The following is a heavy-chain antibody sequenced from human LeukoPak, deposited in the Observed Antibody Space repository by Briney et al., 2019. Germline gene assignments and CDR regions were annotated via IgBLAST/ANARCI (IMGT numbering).Heavy chain of an antibody. CDR2: ISYDGSNK. V-gene: IGHV3-30*18. CDR1: GFTFSSYG. D-gene: IGHD6-13*01. J-gene: IGHJ6*03. Sequence: GGSLRLSCAASGFTFSSYGMHWVRQAPGKGLEWVAVISYDGSNKYYADSVKGRFTISRDNSKNTLYLQMNSLRAEDTAVYYCAKAHSSSWYYYYYYYMDVWGKGTTVTVSS. CDR3: AKAHSSSWYYYYYYYMDV.